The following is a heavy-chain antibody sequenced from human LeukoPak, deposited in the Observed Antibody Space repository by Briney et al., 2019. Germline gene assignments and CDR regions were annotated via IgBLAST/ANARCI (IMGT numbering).Heavy chain of an antibody. V-gene: IGHV3-33*01. CDR3: ARGPPSNSGSYFVVY. CDR2: IWYDGSNK. Sequence: GGSLRLSCAASGSTFSSYGMHWVRQAPGKGLEWVVVIWYDGSNKYYADSVKGRFTISRDNSKNTLYLQMNSLRAEDTAVYYCARGPPSNSGSYFVVYWGQGTLVTVSS. J-gene: IGHJ4*02. CDR1: GSTFSSYG. D-gene: IGHD1-26*01.